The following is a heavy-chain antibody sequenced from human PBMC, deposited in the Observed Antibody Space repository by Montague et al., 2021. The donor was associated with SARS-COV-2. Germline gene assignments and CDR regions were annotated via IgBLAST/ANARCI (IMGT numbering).Heavy chain of an antibody. CDR3: ARVGVPYYDILTGYYIEGSDAFDI. Sequence: TNYNPSLKSRVTISVDTSKNQFSLKLSPVTAADTAVYYCARVGVPYYDILTGYYIEGSDAFDIWGQGKMVTVFS. V-gene: IGHV4-59*01. J-gene: IGHJ3*02. CDR2: T. D-gene: IGHD3-9*01.